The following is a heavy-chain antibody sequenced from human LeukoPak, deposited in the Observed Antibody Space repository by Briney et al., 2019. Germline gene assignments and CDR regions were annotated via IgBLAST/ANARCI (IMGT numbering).Heavy chain of an antibody. CDR1: GGSFSGYY. Sequence: SETLSLTCAVYGGSFSGYYWSWIRQPPGKGLEWIGEINHSGSTNYNPSLKSRVTISVDTSKNQFSLKLSSVTAADTAVYYCARGLSYCSSTSCYFLYYYGMDVWGQGTTVTVSS. CDR2: INHSGST. J-gene: IGHJ6*02. D-gene: IGHD2-2*01. V-gene: IGHV4-34*01. CDR3: ARGLSYCSSTSCYFLYYYGMDV.